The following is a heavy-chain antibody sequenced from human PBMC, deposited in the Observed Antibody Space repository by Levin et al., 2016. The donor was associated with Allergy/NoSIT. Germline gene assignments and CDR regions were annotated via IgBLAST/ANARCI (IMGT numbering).Heavy chain of an antibody. D-gene: IGHD3-10*01. CDR2: ISYDGSNK. CDR3: AEGGRTYYYGSGNYYYYGMDV. J-gene: IGHJ6*02. Sequence: VRQAPGKGLEWVAVISYDGSNKYYADSVKGRFTISRDNSKNTLYLQMNSLRAEDTAVYYCAEGGRTYYYGSGNYYYYGMDVWGQGTTVTVSS. V-gene: IGHV3-30-3*02.